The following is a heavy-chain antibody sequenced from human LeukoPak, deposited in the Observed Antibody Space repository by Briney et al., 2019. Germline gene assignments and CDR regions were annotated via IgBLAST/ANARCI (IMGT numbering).Heavy chain of an antibody. D-gene: IGHD2-21*01. V-gene: IGHV3-23*01. CDR2: ISGSGGNT. Sequence: PGGSLRLSCAASGFTFSSYAMSWVRQAPGKGLEWVSGISGSGGNTYYGDSVKGRFTISRDNSKNTLYLQMNSLRADDTALYYCATEKGDSPDYWGQGTLVTVSS. J-gene: IGHJ4*02. CDR1: GFTFSSYA. CDR3: ATEKGDSPDY.